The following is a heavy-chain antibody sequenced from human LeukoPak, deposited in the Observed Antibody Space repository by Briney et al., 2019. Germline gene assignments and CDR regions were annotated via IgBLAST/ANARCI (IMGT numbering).Heavy chain of an antibody. CDR2: INPNSGGT. CDR1: GYTFTGYY. J-gene: IGHJ3*02. D-gene: IGHD3-10*01. Sequence: ASVKVSCKASGYTFTGYYMHWVRQAPGQGLEWMGWINPNSGGTNYAQKFQGRVTMTRDTSISTAYMELSRLRSDDTAVYYCARGRPSPVIRITMVRQDPFDIWGQGTMVTVSS. V-gene: IGHV1-2*02. CDR3: ARGRPSPVIRITMVRQDPFDI.